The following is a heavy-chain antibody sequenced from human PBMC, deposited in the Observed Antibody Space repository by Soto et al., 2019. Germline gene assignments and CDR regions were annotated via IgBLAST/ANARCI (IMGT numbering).Heavy chain of an antibody. CDR3: ANNTHSSSWSHFAS. D-gene: IGHD6-13*01. CDR2: IYYSGST. J-gene: IGHJ4*02. Sequence: SETLSLTCTVSGGSISSYYWSWIRQPPGKGLEWIGYIYYSGSTNYNPSLKSRVTISVDTSKNQFSLKLSSVTAADTAVYYCANNTHSSSWSHFASWGQGTLVTVSS. CDR1: GGSISSYY. V-gene: IGHV4-59*01.